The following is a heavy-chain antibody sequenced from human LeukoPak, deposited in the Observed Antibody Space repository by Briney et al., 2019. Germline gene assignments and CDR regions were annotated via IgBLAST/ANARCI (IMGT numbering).Heavy chain of an antibody. D-gene: IGHD5-24*01. Sequence: GGSLRLSCAASGFTFSNAWMSWVRQAPGKGLEWVGRIKSKTDGGTTDYAAPVKVRFTISRDDSKNTLYLQMNSLKASDTAMYYCARQDGRALYYFDYWGQGTLVTVSS. V-gene: IGHV3-15*01. J-gene: IGHJ4*02. CDR3: ARQDGRALYYFDY. CDR1: GFTFSNAW. CDR2: IKSKTDGGTT.